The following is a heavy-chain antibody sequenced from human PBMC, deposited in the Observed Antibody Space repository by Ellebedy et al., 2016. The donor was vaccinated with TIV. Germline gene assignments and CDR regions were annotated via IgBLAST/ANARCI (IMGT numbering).Heavy chain of an antibody. D-gene: IGHD4/OR15-4a*01. Sequence: GESLKISXAASGFTFSSYAMSWVRQAPGKGLEWVSAISGSGASTYYADSVKGRFTISRDNSKRTLSLQMNTLRAEDTAVYFCAKEQKYYGDNSVGYWGQGTLVTVSS. CDR1: GFTFSSYA. CDR2: ISGSGAST. CDR3: AKEQKYYGDNSVGY. V-gene: IGHV3-23*01. J-gene: IGHJ4*02.